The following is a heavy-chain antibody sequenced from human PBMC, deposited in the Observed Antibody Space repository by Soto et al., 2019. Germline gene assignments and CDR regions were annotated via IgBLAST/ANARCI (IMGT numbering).Heavy chain of an antibody. CDR3: ARSRIMAEWNDYGGNYHGFDI. Sequence: QVQLVQSGPEARKSGSSVRVSCKATGGTVSSHAVSWVRLAPGQGLEWIGGIIPMFGTPTYAQKFQGGVTISADESTSTVFLELSSLRSEDTAVYYCARSRIMAEWNDYGGNYHGFDIWGQGTMVTVSS. D-gene: IGHD3-16*01. CDR1: GGTVSSHA. J-gene: IGHJ3*02. CDR2: IIPMFGTP. V-gene: IGHV1-69*01.